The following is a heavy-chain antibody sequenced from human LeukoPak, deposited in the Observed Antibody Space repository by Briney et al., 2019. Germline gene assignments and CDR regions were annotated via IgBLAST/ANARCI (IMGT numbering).Heavy chain of an antibody. D-gene: IGHD2-2*02. CDR1: GGSISSYY. CDR3: ARLRIPSEVDY. Sequence: PSETLSLTCTVSGGSISSYYWSWIRQPPGKGLEWIGYIYYSGSTNYNPSLKSRVTISVDTSKNQFSLRLNSVTAADTAVYYCARLRIPSEVDYWGQGTLVTVSS. J-gene: IGHJ4*02. V-gene: IGHV4-59*01. CDR2: IYYSGST.